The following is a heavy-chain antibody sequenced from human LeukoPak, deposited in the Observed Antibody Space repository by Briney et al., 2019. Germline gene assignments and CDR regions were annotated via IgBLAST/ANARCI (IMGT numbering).Heavy chain of an antibody. V-gene: IGHV4-4*07. CDR2: IYTSGST. D-gene: IGHD3-22*01. CDR3: TGKYYYDTSGYYYADF. Sequence: SETLSLTCTVSGGSISSYYWSWIRQPAGKGLEWIGRIYTSGSTNYNPSFKSRVTMSVDTSKNQFSLKLSSVTAADTAVYYCTGKYYYDTSGYYYADFWGQGTLVTVSS. J-gene: IGHJ4*02. CDR1: GGSISSYY.